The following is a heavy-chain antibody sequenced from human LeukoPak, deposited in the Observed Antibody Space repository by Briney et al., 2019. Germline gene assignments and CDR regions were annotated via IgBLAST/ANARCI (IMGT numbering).Heavy chain of an antibody. D-gene: IGHD2-21*02. CDR1: GFTFSSYG. CDR3: GRVYCGGNCYSPPLPDY. V-gene: IGHV3-33*01. CDR2: IWYDGSNK. Sequence: GGSLRLSCAASGFTFSSYGMQWVRQAPGKGLDWVAGIWYDGSNKNYADSVKGRFTISRDNSKNTLFLQMDSLRAEDTAVYYCGRVYCGGNCYSPPLPDYWGQGTPVTVSS. J-gene: IGHJ4*02.